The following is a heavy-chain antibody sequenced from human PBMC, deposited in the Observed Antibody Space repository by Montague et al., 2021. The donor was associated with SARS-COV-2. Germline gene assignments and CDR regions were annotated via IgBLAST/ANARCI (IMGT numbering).Heavy chain of an antibody. CDR1: GSSVRSYY. D-gene: IGHD2-2*01. CDR2: IYDSGST. CDR3: AREPRVGQLLSIYYYGMDV. J-gene: IGHJ6*02. V-gene: IGHV4-59*02. Sequence: ETLSLTCIVSGSSVRSYYWSWIRQPPGKGLEWIGYIYDSGSTNYNPSLKSLITISVDTSQNQFSLKLSSVTAADTAVYYCAREPRVGQLLSIYYYGMDVWGQGTTVTVSS.